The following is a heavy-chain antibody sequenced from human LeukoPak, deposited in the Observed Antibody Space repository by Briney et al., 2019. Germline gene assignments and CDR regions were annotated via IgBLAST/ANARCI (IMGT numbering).Heavy chain of an antibody. Sequence: SETLSLTCTVSGGSISSYYWSWIRQPPGKGLEWIGYIYYSGSTNYNPSLKSRVTISVDTSKNQFSLKLSSVTAADTAVYYCAREENYYYDSSGYYPDAFDIWGQGTMVTVSS. J-gene: IGHJ3*02. CDR2: IYYSGST. V-gene: IGHV4-59*01. CDR3: AREENYYYDSSGYYPDAFDI. CDR1: GGSISSYY. D-gene: IGHD3-22*01.